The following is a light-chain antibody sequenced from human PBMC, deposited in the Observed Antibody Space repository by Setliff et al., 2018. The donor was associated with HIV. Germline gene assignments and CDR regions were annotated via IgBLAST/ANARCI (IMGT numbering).Light chain of an antibody. V-gene: IGLV2-14*03. Sequence: QSALTQPASVSGSPGQPITISCTGTSSDIGAYDYVSWYQQHPGKAPKLIIYDVSSRPSGVSYRFSGSKSDNTASLTISGLQAEDEADYYCYSSTTSSTWVFGGGTQRTVL. CDR2: DVS. J-gene: IGLJ3*02. CDR3: YSSTTSSTWV. CDR1: SSDIGAYDY.